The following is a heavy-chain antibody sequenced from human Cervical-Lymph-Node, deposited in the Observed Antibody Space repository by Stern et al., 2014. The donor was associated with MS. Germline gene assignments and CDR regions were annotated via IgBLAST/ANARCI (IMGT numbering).Heavy chain of an antibody. V-gene: IGHV4-61*02. CDR3: VRDVRSMYDWDYFWFDP. CDR1: GDSISGSSDY. J-gene: IGHJ5*02. D-gene: IGHD1-7*01. Sequence: VQLVESGPGLVKPSQTLSLSCAVSGDSISGSSDYWSWIRQPAGRGLEWIGRIYPSGSTSYNPSPRSLVTMSEAKSTNPVSLKLTSGTAADTAVYYCVRDVRSMYDWDYFWFDPWGQGTLVTVSS. CDR2: IYPSGST.